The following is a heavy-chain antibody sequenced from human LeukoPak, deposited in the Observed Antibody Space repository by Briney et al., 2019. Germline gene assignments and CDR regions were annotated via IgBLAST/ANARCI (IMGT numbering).Heavy chain of an antibody. D-gene: IGHD6-13*01. CDR1: GYTFTSYD. CDR3: ARDAFQGSSWSNWFDS. J-gene: IGHJ5*01. CDR2: MNPNSGNT. V-gene: IGHV1-8*01. Sequence: VASVKVSCKASGYTFTSYDINWVRQATGQGLEWMGWMNPNSGNTGYAQKFQGRVTMTRNTSISTAYMELSSLRSEDTAVYYCARDAFQGSSWSNWFDSWGQGTLVIVSS.